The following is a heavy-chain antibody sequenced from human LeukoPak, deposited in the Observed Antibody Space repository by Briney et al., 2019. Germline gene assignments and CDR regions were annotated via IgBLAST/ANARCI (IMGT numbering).Heavy chain of an antibody. J-gene: IGHJ3*02. D-gene: IGHD4-23*01. CDR2: LNPNSGGT. CDR3: ARAYGGNLDAFDI. V-gene: IGHV1-2*02. CDR1: GYTFTGYY. Sequence: ASVTVSCKASGYTFTGYYMHWVRQAPGQGLEWMGWLNPNSGGTNYAQKFQGRVTMTRDTSISTAYMELSRLRSDDTAVYYCARAYGGNLDAFDIWGQGTMVTVSS.